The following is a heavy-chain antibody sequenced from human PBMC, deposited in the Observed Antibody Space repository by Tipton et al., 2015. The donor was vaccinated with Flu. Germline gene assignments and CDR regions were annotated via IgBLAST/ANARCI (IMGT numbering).Heavy chain of an antibody. CDR3: ARDPYNASGSLYDGGDYFDF. CDR2: MHASGVT. Sequence: TLSLTCTVSGGSIRSYYWSWIRQPAGKGLEWIGRMHASGVTNYNPSLKSRVSMSVDTSMDQFSLKLTSVTAADTALYYCARDPYNASGSLYDGGDYFDFWGRGTLVSVS. V-gene: IGHV4-4*07. CDR1: GGSIRSYY. J-gene: IGHJ4*02. D-gene: IGHD3-10*01.